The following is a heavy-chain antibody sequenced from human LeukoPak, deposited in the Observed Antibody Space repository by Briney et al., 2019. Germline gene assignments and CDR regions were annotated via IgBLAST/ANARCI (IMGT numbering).Heavy chain of an antibody. J-gene: IGHJ4*02. CDR3: ATGTYYYDSSGYYPASFDY. CDR1: GGSFSGYY. D-gene: IGHD3-22*01. Sequence: PSETLSLTCAVYGGSFSGYYWSWIRQPPGKGLEWIGEINHSGSTNYNPSLKSRVTISVDTSKNQFSLKLSSVTAADTAVYYCATGTYYYDSSGYYPASFDYWGQGTLVTVSS. V-gene: IGHV4-34*01. CDR2: INHSGST.